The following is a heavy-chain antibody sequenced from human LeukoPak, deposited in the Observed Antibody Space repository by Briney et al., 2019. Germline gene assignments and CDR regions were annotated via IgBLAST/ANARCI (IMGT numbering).Heavy chain of an antibody. D-gene: IGHD1-26*01. CDR2: ISYDGSNK. Sequence: GGSLRLSCAAPGFTFSSYAMHWVRQAPGKGLEWVAVISYDGSNKYYADSVKGRFTISRDNAKNTLYLQMNSLRAEDTAVYYCARGATYAYYQDYWGQGTLVTVSS. J-gene: IGHJ4*02. CDR1: GFTFSSYA. CDR3: ARGATYAYYQDY. V-gene: IGHV3-30-3*01.